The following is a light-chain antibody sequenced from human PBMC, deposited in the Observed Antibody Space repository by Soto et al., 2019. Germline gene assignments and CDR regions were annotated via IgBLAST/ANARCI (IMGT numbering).Light chain of an antibody. J-gene: IGKJ4*01. CDR1: QTVSSY. V-gene: IGKV3-11*01. Sequence: EIVLTQSPATLSLSPGDRATLSCRANQTVSSYLAWYQQKPGQAPRLLIYDTSDRAIGIPARFSGSGSGTDFPLTLHYRAPEDFATYYCQQRTLLTFGGGTKVEIK. CDR2: DTS. CDR3: QQRTLLT.